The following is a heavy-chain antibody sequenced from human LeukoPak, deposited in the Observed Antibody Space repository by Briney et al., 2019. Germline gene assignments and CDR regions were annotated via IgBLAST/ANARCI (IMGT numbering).Heavy chain of an antibody. Sequence: GGSLRLSCAASGFTFSGFAMHWVRQAPGKGLEWVAVIWYDGSNKYYADSVKGRFTISRDNSKNTLYLQMNSLRAEDTAVYYCAKDLGYYGSGSYYNQWLFDYWGQGTLVTVSS. D-gene: IGHD3-10*01. CDR3: AKDLGYYGSGSYYNQWLFDY. J-gene: IGHJ4*02. V-gene: IGHV3-30*02. CDR2: IWYDGSNK. CDR1: GFTFSGFA.